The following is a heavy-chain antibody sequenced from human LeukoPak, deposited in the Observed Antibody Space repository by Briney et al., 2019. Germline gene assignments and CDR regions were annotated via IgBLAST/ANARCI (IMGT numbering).Heavy chain of an antibody. CDR2: IKSKTDGGTT. D-gene: IGHD6-13*01. CDR3: TTDPAAAGTVFVDY. Sequence: GGSLRLSCAASGFTFSNAWMSWVRQAPGKGLEWVGRIKSKTDGGTTDYAAPVKDRFTISRDDSKNTLYLQMNSLKTEDKAVYYWTTDPAAAGTVFVDYWGQGTLVTVSS. CDR1: GFTFSNAW. V-gene: IGHV3-15*01. J-gene: IGHJ4*02.